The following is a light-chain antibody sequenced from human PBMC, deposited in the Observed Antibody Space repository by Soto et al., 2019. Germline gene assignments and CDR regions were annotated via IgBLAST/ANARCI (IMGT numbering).Light chain of an antibody. CDR3: SSYAVSDTII. Sequence: QSALTQPASVSGSPGQSITISCTGTSGDVGNYNLVSWFQHHPGEAPKLLIYEGFRRPSGVSNRFSGSKSGNTASLTVSALQAEDEANYYCSSYAVSDTIIFGGGTKLTVL. CDR2: EGF. J-gene: IGLJ2*01. V-gene: IGLV2-23*01. CDR1: SGDVGNYNL.